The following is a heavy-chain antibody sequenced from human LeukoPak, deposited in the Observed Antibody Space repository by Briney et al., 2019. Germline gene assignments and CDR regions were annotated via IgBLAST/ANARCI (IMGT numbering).Heavy chain of an antibody. V-gene: IGHV3-21*01. CDR2: ISSSSSYI. Sequence: GGPLRLSCAASGFTFSSYSMNWVRQAPGKGLEWVSSISSSSSYIYYTDSVKGRFTISRDNAKNSLYLQMNSLRAEDTAVYYCARGYYDSSGYYFDYWGQGTLVTVSS. CDR3: ARGYYDSSGYYFDY. J-gene: IGHJ4*02. D-gene: IGHD3-22*01. CDR1: GFTFSSYS.